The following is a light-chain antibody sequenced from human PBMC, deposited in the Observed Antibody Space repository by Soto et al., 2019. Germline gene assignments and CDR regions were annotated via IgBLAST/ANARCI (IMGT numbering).Light chain of an antibody. CDR1: QSVRSYF. Sequence: IVLTQSPGTLSLSPGERATLSCRASQSVRSYFLAWYQQKPGQAPRLLFYATSIRATGIPDRFSVSGSETDFTLTITRLEPEDFAVDYCQHYRPSARTFGQGTKLEIK. J-gene: IGKJ2*01. CDR3: QHYRPSART. CDR2: ATS. V-gene: IGKV3-20*01.